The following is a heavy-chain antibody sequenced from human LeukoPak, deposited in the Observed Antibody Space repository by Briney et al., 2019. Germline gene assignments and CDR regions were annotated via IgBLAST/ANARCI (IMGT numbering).Heavy chain of an antibody. D-gene: IGHD1-26*01. J-gene: IGHJ4*02. CDR1: GFSFSHYW. CDR2: IKEDGSEN. V-gene: IGHV3-7*01. CDR3: ARVSKQWEVPPAD. Sequence: GGSLRPSCAASGFSFSHYWMSWVRQAPGKGLEWVANIKEDGSENQYVDSVKGRFTISRENAKNSLYLQMNSLRVEDTGVYYCARVSKQWEVPPADWGQGTLVTVSS.